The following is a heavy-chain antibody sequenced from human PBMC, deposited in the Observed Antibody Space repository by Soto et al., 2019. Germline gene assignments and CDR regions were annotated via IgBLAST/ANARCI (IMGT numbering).Heavy chain of an antibody. CDR1: GGSVTNSSYY. D-gene: IGHD4-17*01. CDR2: VYYRGRS. CDR3: VSQRTTVPTQAYFDY. J-gene: IGHJ4*02. V-gene: IGHV4-39*01. Sequence: SETLSLTCTVSGGSVTNSSYYWGWIRQSPGKGLEWIGSVYYRGRSYSKSSVKSRVTISVDTSKNRFSLSLNSVTASDTAVYFRVSQRTTVPTQAYFDYWGPGALVTVSS.